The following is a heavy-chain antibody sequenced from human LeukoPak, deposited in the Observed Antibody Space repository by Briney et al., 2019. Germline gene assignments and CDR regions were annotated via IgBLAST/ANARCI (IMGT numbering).Heavy chain of an antibody. D-gene: IGHD2-15*01. V-gene: IGHV3-48*03. CDR2: ISSSGSTI. CDR1: GFTFSSYE. J-gene: IGHJ4*02. CDR3: AIAARLKDDY. Sequence: GSLRLSCAASGFTFSSYEMNWVRQAPGKGVEGVSYISSSGSTIYYADSVKGGFTISRDNAKNSLYLQMNSLRAEDTAVYYCAIAARLKDDYWGQGTLVTVSS.